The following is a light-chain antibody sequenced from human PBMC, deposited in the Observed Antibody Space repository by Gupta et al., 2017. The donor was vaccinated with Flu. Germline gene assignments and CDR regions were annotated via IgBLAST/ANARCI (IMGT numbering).Light chain of an antibody. CDR3: KSYDSSSGV. Sequence: NFMLTHPHSVSESPGNTVTISCTRSSGSSASNHVQWYQQRPGSAPTTVIDDDNPRPSGVTDRVAGSIYSSLTYVYLTISGLKAEDDADYYCKSYDSSSGVFGGGTKLTVL. J-gene: IGLJ3*02. CDR1: SGSSASNH. CDR2: DDN. V-gene: IGLV6-57*03.